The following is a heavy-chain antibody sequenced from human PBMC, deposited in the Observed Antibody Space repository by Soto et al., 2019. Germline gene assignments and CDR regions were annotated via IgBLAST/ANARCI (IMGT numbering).Heavy chain of an antibody. Sequence: LMQQNTGQGLAWMGYINANSGATTYAQKFQGRVTMTGDTSISTAYRELSGLISDGTAVYYCARDRDPSNTRFDYWGQGTLVTVSS. V-gene: IGHV1-2*02. D-gene: IGHD2-2*01. CDR2: INANSGAT. J-gene: IGHJ4*02. CDR3: ARDRDPSNTRFDY.